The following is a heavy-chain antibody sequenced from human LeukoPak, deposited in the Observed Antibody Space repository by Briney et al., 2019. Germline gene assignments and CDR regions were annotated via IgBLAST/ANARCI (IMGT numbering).Heavy chain of an antibody. CDR1: GFTVSTNH. CDR2: IYSGGTT. Sequence: PGGSLRLSCAASGFTVSTNHMSWVRQAPGKGLEWVSVIYSGGTTYYAGSVTGRFTISRDNSKNTLYLQMNSLRAEDTAVYYCARDRGGSRSDCWGQGTLVTVSS. J-gene: IGHJ4*02. D-gene: IGHD6-13*01. CDR3: ARDRGGSRSDC. V-gene: IGHV3-66*01.